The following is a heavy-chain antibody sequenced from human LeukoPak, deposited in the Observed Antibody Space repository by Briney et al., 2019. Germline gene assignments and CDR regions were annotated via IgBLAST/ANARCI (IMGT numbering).Heavy chain of an antibody. CDR3: AAAAGTFLFDY. CDR2: ISSSSSYI. CDR1: GFTFSSYS. J-gene: IGHJ4*02. Sequence: GSLRLSCAASGFTFSSYSMNWVRQAPGKGLEWVSSISSSSSYIYYADSVKGRFTISRDNAKNSLYLQMNSLRAEDTAVYYCAAAAGTFLFDYWGQGTLVTVSS. V-gene: IGHV3-21*01. D-gene: IGHD6-13*01.